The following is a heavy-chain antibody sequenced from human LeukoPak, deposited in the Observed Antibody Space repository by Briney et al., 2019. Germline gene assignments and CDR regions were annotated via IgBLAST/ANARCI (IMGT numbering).Heavy chain of an antibody. V-gene: IGHV4-59*01. D-gene: IGHD5-18*01. CDR1: DAPIINYY. Sequence: SETLSLTCTVADAPIINYYWTWIRQPPGKGLEGIGHIYYSWYTIYNPSLKTRVTISLDTSKNHFSLNLSSVTAADTAVYDCARCGGNSFGFLLRYMDVWGKGTTVTVSS. CDR3: ARCGGNSFGFLLRYMDV. J-gene: IGHJ6*03. CDR2: IYYSWYT.